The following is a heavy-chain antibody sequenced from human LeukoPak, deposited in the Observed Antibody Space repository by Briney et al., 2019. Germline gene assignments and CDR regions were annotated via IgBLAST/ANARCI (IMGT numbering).Heavy chain of an antibody. V-gene: IGHV3-7*01. Sequence: GGSPRLSCEASGFIFSNFWMSWVRQAPGKGLEWVANIREDGSEAYYVDFVKGRFTISRDNDKNSLHLQMNSLRVEDTAVYYCARVLYFRENSYAGPFDRWGQGTLVTVSS. CDR2: IREDGSEA. CDR1: GFIFSNFW. J-gene: IGHJ4*02. CDR3: ARVLYFRENSYAGPFDR. D-gene: IGHD5-18*01.